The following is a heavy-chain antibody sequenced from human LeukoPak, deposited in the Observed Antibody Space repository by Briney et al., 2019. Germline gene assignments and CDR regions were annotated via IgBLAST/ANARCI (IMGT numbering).Heavy chain of an antibody. J-gene: IGHJ6*03. Sequence: SDTLSLLCTLCGRPISISSYYWGWIRQAGAGGLECIGSIYYSGSTYYNPSLKSSVTISLDPSKNQFSLKLSSVTAADTAVYYCAREDDSSIYMDVWGKGTTVTVSS. V-gene: IGHV4-39*07. CDR2: IYYSGST. D-gene: IGHD3-22*01. CDR1: GRPISISSYY. CDR3: AREDDSSIYMDV.